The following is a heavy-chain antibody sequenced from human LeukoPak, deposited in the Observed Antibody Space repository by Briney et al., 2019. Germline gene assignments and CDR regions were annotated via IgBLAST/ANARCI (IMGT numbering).Heavy chain of an antibody. CDR1: GFTFSSYG. Sequence: PGGSLRLSCAASGFTFSSYGMHWVRQAPGKGLEWVAVIWYDGSNKYYADSVKGRFTISRDNSKNTLYLQMNSLRAEDTAVYYCARDGGSGLDDAFDIWGQGTMVTVSS. V-gene: IGHV3-33*01. CDR2: IWYDGSNK. J-gene: IGHJ3*02. D-gene: IGHD6-19*01. CDR3: ARDGGSGLDDAFDI.